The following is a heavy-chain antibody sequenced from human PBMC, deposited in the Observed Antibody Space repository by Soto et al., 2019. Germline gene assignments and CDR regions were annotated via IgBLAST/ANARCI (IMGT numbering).Heavy chain of an antibody. CDR2: IYYSGST. J-gene: IGHJ5*02. CDR1: GGSISSGGYY. Sequence: SETLSLTCTVSGGSISSGGYYWSWIRQHPGKGLEWIGYIYYSGSTYYNPSLKSRVTISVDTSKNQFSLKLSSVTAADTAVYYCARGGSGMDYDFWSGYATTKWFDPWGQGTLVTVSS. D-gene: IGHD3-3*01. CDR3: ARGGSGMDYDFWSGYATTKWFDP. V-gene: IGHV4-31*03.